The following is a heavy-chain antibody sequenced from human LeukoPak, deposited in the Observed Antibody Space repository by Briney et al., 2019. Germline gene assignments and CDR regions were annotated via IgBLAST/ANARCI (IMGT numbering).Heavy chain of an antibody. V-gene: IGHV4-59*01. CDR3: ARDVGGREGLDY. J-gene: IGHJ4*02. Sequence: SETLSLTCTVSGGSISSYYWSWIRQPPGKGLEWIGYIYYSGSTNYNPSLKSRVTILVDTSTNQFSLKLRSVTAADTAVYYCARDVGGREGLDYWGQGTLVTVSS. CDR2: IYYSGST. CDR1: GGSISSYY. D-gene: IGHD2-15*01.